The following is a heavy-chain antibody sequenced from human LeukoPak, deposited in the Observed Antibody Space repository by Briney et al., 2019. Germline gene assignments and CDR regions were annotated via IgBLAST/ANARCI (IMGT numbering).Heavy chain of an antibody. V-gene: IGHV3-30*02. CDR3: SSSLVLRYSTSYYFYYYMDV. Sequence: PGGSLRLSCGASGFIFNNYGMHWVRQAPGKGLEWVAFIRFNGNNQYYADSVKGRFTISRDNSKNTLYLQMNSLRAEDTAVYYCSSSLVLRYSTSYYFYYYMDVWGKGTTVTVSS. CDR2: IRFNGNNQ. D-gene: IGHD3-9*01. J-gene: IGHJ6*03. CDR1: GFIFNNYG.